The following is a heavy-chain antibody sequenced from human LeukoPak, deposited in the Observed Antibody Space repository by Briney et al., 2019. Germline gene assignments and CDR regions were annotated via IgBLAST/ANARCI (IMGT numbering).Heavy chain of an antibody. V-gene: IGHV1-69*13. D-gene: IGHD2-2*02. CDR3: ARDQGRIVVVPAAIGY. CDR1: GGTFSSYA. CDR2: IIPIFGTA. J-gene: IGHJ4*02. Sequence: WASVKVSCKASGGTFSSYAISWVRQAPGQGLEWMGGIIPIFGTANYAQKFQGRVTITADESTSTAYMELSSLRSEDTAVYYCARDQGRIVVVPAAIGYWGQGTLVTVSS.